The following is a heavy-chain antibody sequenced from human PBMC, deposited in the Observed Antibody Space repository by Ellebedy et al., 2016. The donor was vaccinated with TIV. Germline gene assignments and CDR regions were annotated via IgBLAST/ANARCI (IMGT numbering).Heavy chain of an antibody. CDR3: ARRRAVTSIRYFDY. CDR2: ISYDGSNK. D-gene: IGHD2-21*02. CDR1: GFTFSGYG. J-gene: IGHJ4*02. V-gene: IGHV3-30-3*01. Sequence: PGGSLRLSCAASGFTFSGYGMHWVRQGPGKGLEWVAVISYDGSNKYYADSVKGRFTISRDNSKNTLYLQMNSLRADDTAVYYCARRRAVTSIRYFDYWGQGTLVTVSS.